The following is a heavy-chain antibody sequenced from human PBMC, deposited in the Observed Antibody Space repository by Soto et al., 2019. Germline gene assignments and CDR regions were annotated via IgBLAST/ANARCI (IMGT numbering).Heavy chain of an antibody. CDR1: GFAFSNYA. CDR2: ISSNGGST. Sequence: PGGSLRLSCSVFGFAFSNYAMHWVRQAPGKGLQYVSSISSNGGSTYYADSVQGRFTISRDNSRNTLYLQMSSLRLEDTAVYYCVKDRYVDYWGQGXLVTVSS. CDR3: VKDRYVDY. J-gene: IGHJ4*02. V-gene: IGHV3-64D*06.